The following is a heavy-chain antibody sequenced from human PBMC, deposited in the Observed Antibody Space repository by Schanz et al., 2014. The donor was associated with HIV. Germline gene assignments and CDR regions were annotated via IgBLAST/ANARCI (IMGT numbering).Heavy chain of an antibody. Sequence: QVQLQESGPGLVKPSETLSLTCTVSGGSITSYYWSCIRQPPGKGLEWIGYIYSNGATNYNPSLKSRVTISLDTSKKQFSLKLTSVTAADTAVYYCARDIGRTYWGHGTLVTVSP. V-gene: IGHV4-59*01. CDR2: IYSNGAT. CDR3: ARDIGRTY. CDR1: GGSITSYY. D-gene: IGHD2-15*01. J-gene: IGHJ4*01.